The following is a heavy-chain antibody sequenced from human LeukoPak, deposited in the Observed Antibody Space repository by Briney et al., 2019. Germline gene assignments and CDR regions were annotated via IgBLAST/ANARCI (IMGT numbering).Heavy chain of an antibody. CDR2: INPNSGGT. Sequence: ASVKVSCKASGYTFTGYYMHWVRQAPGQGVEWMGWINPNSGGTNYAQKFQGRVTMTRDTSISTAYMELSRLRSDDTAVYYCARESTTTGPNWFDPWGQGTLVTVSS. J-gene: IGHJ5*02. CDR1: GYTFTGYY. V-gene: IGHV1-2*02. D-gene: IGHD1-1*01. CDR3: ARESTTTGPNWFDP.